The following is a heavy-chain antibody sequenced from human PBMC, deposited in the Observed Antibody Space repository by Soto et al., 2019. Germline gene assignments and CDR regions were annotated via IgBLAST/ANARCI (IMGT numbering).Heavy chain of an antibody. J-gene: IGHJ4*02. D-gene: IGHD6-19*01. CDR2: IYYSGST. V-gene: IGHV4-59*01. CDR3: ARVGAVAGYYFDY. CDR1: GGSISSYY. Sequence: SSETLSLTCTVSGGSISSYYWVWIRQPPGKGLEWIGYIYYSGSTNYNPSLKSRVTISVDTSKNQFSLKLSSVTAADTAVYYCARVGAVAGYYFDYWGQGTLVTVSS.